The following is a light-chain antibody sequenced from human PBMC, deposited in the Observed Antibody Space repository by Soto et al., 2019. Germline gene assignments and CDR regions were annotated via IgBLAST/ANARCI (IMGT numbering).Light chain of an antibody. V-gene: IGLV1-47*01. Sequence: QSVLTQPPSASGTPGQRVTISCSGSSSNIGSNSVYWYQQLPGTAPKLLFYRNNQRPSGVPDRFSGSKSGTSASLAISGLRSEDEADYYCAVWDDSLSGWVFGGGTQLTVL. J-gene: IGLJ3*02. CDR1: SSNIGSNS. CDR2: RNN. CDR3: AVWDDSLSGWV.